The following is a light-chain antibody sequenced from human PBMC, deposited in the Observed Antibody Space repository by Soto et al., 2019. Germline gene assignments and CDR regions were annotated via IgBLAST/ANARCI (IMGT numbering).Light chain of an antibody. J-gene: IGLJ2*01. V-gene: IGLV2-8*01. CDR2: EVS. CDR3: SSYAGSKNLV. Sequence: QSVLTQPPSASGSPGQSVTISCTGTSSDVGGYNYVSWYQQHPGKAPKLMIYEVSKRPSGGPDRFAGSKSGHTDSLTVSGLQAEGEADYYCSSYAGSKNLVFGGGTKLTVL. CDR1: SSDVGGYNY.